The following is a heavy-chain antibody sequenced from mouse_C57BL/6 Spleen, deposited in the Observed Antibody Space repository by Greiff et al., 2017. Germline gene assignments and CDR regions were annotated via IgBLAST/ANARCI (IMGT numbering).Heavy chain of an antibody. CDR1: GYTFTSYW. V-gene: IGHV1-64*01. J-gene: IGHJ4*01. CDR3: ARSTPHYAMDY. CDR2: IHPNSGST. Sequence: QVQLQQPGAELVKPGASVKLSCKASGYTFTSYWMHWVKQRPGQGLEWIGMIHPNSGSTNYNEKFKSKATLTVDKSSSTAYMQRSSLTSEDSAVYYCARSTPHYAMDYWGQGTSVTVSS.